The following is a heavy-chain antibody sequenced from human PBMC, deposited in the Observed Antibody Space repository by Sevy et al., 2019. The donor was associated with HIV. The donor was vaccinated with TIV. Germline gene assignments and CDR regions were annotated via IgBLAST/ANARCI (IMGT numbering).Heavy chain of an antibody. CDR2: ISYDGSNK. D-gene: IGHD5-18*01. V-gene: IGHV3-30*18. J-gene: IGHJ6*02. Sequence: GGSLRLSCAASGFTFSSYGMHWVRQAPGKGLEWVAVISYDGSNKYYADSVKGRFTISRDNSKNTLFLQMNSLRAEDTAVYYCAKDQGGYSYGLPGYYYYGMDVWGQGTTVTV. CDR1: GFTFSSYG. CDR3: AKDQGGYSYGLPGYYYYGMDV.